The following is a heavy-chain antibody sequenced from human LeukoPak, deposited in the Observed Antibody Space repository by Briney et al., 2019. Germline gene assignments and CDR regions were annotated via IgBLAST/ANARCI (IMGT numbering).Heavy chain of an antibody. D-gene: IGHD2-2*01. V-gene: IGHV4-4*07. J-gene: IGHJ4*02. CDR1: GRSISNYY. CDR2: IYSSGST. Sequence: AETLSLTCTVSGRSISNYYWGWIRQPAGKGLEWIGHIYSSGSTNYNPSLKSRVTVSVDTCKNEFSLKLSSVTAADTAVYYCAKRRDCSTTNCFRFEYWGQGTLVTVSS. CDR3: AKRRDCSTTNCFRFEY.